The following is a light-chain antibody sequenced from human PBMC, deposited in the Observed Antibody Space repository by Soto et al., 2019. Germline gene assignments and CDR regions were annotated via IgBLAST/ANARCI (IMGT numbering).Light chain of an antibody. CDR1: TGTVTTGLY. CDR2: ETT. CDR3: LLVSSGVVV. V-gene: IGLV7-46*01. Sequence: QAVVTQEPSLTVSPGGTVTLTCGSSTGTVTTGLYPYWFQQKSGQAPRTLIYETTKKHSWTPARFSGSLLGGKAALTLSGAQPDDEAAYYCLLVSSGVVVFGGGTKLTVL. J-gene: IGLJ2*01.